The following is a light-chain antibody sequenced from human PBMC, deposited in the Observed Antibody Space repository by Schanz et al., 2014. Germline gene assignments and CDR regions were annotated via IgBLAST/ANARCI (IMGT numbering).Light chain of an antibody. CDR3: QQSKSFPLT. CDR2: DAS. J-gene: IGKJ4*01. Sequence: EIVLTQSPATLSVSPGERATLSCRASQSVSSYVAWYQQRPGQAPRLLIYDASNRATGIPARFSGSGSGTEFTLTISSLQPEDLATYYCQQSKSFPLTFGGGTKVEMK. V-gene: IGKV3-11*01. CDR1: QSVSSY.